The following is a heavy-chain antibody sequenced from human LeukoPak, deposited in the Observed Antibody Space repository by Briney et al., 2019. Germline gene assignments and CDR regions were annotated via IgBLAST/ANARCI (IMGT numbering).Heavy chain of an antibody. CDR3: ARGDGFNLFDY. Sequence: GGSLRLSCAASGFTVSSNYMSWVRQAPGKGLEWVSVIYVDGTTYYADSVKSRFTISRDNSKNTLSLQMNSLRAEDTAVYYCARGDGFNLFDYWGQGTLVTVSS. D-gene: IGHD5-24*01. V-gene: IGHV3-53*01. CDR1: GFTVSSNY. J-gene: IGHJ4*02. CDR2: IYVDGTT.